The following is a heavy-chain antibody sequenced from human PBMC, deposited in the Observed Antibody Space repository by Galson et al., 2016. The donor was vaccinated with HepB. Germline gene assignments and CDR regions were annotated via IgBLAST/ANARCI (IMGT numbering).Heavy chain of an antibody. CDR3: ARAPDLHYYAGLDV. J-gene: IGHJ6*02. CDR2: IIPILDRT. Sequence: SVRVSCKASGGTFSSYGISWVRQAPGQGLEWMGGIIPILDRTDYAQHFQGRVTITADDSTSTAYMELSSLTSEDTAVYYCARAPDLHYYAGLDVWGQGTTVTVSS. V-gene: IGHV1-69*13. CDR1: GGTFSSYG.